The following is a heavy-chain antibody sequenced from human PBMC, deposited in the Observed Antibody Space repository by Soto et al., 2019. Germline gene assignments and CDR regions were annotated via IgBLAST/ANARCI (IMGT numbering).Heavy chain of an antibody. V-gene: IGHV1-69*13. CDR2: IIPIFGTA. CDR1: GGTFSSYA. CDR3: AGILRRGYSSSWASSDY. D-gene: IGHD6-13*01. J-gene: IGHJ4*02. Sequence: ASVKVSCKASGGTFSSYAISWVRQAPGQGLEWMGGIIPIFGTANYAQKFQGRVTITADESTSTAYMELSSLRSEDTAVYYWAGILRRGYSSSWASSDYWGQGTLVTVSS.